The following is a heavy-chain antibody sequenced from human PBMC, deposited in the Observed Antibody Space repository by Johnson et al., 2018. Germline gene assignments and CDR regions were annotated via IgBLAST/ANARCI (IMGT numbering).Heavy chain of an antibody. D-gene: IGHD6-19*01. Sequence: EVQLLESGGGLVQPGRSLRLSCAASGFTFDDYAMHWVRQAPGKGLEWVSGISWNSGSIGYADSVKGRFTISRDNAKDSLYLQMNSLRAEDTAVYYCARDVGSGWPDVYFQHWGQGTLVTVSA. J-gene: IGHJ1*01. CDR1: GFTFDDYA. CDR3: ARDVGSGWPDVYFQH. V-gene: IGHV3-9*01. CDR2: ISWNSGSI.